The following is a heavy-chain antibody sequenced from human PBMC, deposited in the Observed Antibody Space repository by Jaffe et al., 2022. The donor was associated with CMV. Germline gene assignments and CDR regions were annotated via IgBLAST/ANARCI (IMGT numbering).Heavy chain of an antibody. J-gene: IGHJ6*02. CDR1: GFTFSSYG. CDR3: ARGSYDILTGYPGYYYGMDV. Sequence: QVQLVESGGGVVQPGRSLRLSCAASGFTFSSYGMHWVRQAPGKGLEWVAVIWYDGSNKYYADSVKGRFTISRDNSKNTLYLQMNSLRAEDTAVYYCARGSYDILTGYPGYYYGMDVWGQGTTVTVSS. D-gene: IGHD3-9*01. CDR2: IWYDGSNK. V-gene: IGHV3-33*01.